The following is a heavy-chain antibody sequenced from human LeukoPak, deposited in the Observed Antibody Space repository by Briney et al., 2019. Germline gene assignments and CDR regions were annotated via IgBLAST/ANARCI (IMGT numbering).Heavy chain of an antibody. D-gene: IGHD5-12*01. V-gene: IGHV3-9*03. CDR3: AKYASPDIVATRKGYFDY. CDR2: ISWNSGSI. Sequence: GGSLRLSCVASGFTFDDYAMHWVRQAPGKGPEWVSGISWNSGSIGYADSVKGRFTISRDNAKNSLYLQMNSLRAEDMALYYCAKYASPDIVATRKGYFDYWGQGTLVTVSS. CDR1: GFTFDDYA. J-gene: IGHJ4*02.